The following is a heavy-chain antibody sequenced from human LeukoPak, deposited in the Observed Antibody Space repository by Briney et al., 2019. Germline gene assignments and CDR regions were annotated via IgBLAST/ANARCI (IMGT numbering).Heavy chain of an antibody. J-gene: IGHJ6*02. V-gene: IGHV4-59*11. Sequence: PSETLSLTCTVSGGSISNHFWSWIRQPPGKGLEWIGYIYYSGSTNYNPSLKSRVTISVDTSKNQFSLKLSSVTAADTAVYYCARDKGHTVTKGIYGMDVWGQGTTVTVSS. CDR3: ARDKGHTVTKGIYGMDV. D-gene: IGHD4-17*01. CDR1: GGSISNHF. CDR2: IYYSGST.